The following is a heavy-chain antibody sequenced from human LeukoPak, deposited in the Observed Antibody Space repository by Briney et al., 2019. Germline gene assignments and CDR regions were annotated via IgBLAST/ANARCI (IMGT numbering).Heavy chain of an antibody. CDR3: ARVGYSSGWSPGRNNWFDP. CDR2: ISSSGSTI. J-gene: IGHJ5*02. V-gene: IGHV3-48*03. Sequence: GGSLRLSCAASGFTFSSYEMNWVRQAPGKGLEWVSYISSSGSTIYYADSVKGRFTISRDNAKNSLYLQMSSLRAEDTAVYYCARVGYSSGWSPGRNNWFDPWGQGTLVTVSS. CDR1: GFTFSSYE. D-gene: IGHD6-19*01.